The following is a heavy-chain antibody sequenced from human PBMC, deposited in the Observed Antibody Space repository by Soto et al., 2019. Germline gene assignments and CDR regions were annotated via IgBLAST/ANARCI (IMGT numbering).Heavy chain of an antibody. CDR2: ISYDGSNK. CDR3: AKDLRYGSGSYGLDY. CDR1: GFTFSSYG. J-gene: IGHJ4*02. D-gene: IGHD3-10*01. V-gene: IGHV3-30*18. Sequence: SLRLSCAASGFTFSSYGMHWVRQAPGKGLEWVAVISYDGSNKYYADSVKGRFTISRDNSKNTLYLQMNSLRAEDTAVYYCAKDLRYGSGSYGLDYWGQGTLVTVSS.